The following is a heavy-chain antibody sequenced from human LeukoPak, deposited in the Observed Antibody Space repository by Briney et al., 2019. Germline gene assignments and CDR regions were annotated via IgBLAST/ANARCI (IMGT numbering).Heavy chain of an antibody. V-gene: IGHV4-34*01. Sequence: SETLSLTCAVYGGSFSGYYCSWIRQPPGKGLEWIGEINNSGSTNYNPSLKSRVTISVDTSKNQFSLKLSSVTAADTAVYYCARKVVVPAAGLDYWGQGTLVTVSS. CDR1: GGSFSGYY. D-gene: IGHD2-2*01. CDR3: ARKVVVPAAGLDY. CDR2: INNSGST. J-gene: IGHJ4*02.